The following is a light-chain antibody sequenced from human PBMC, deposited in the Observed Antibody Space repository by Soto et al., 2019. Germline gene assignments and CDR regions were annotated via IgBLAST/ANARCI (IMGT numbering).Light chain of an antibody. CDR2: DAS. Sequence: DIQMTQSPSTLSASVGDRVTITCRASQSISSWLAWYQQKPGKAPKLLIYDASSLESGVPSRFSGSGSGTEIPLTIRSLQPDDFSTYYRQQYKSYSPPPPNTFGQGTKVEIK. J-gene: IGKJ1*01. CDR3: QQYKSYSPPPPNT. CDR1: QSISSW. V-gene: IGKV1-5*01.